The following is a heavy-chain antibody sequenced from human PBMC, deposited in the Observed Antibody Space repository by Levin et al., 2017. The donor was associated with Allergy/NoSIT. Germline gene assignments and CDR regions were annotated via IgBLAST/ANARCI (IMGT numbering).Heavy chain of an antibody. Sequence: GESLKISCAASGFTFSSYWMTWVRQAPGKGLEWVANIKQDGSEKHYVDSVKGRFTISRDNTKNSLDLQMISLRAEDTAVYYCARDRSLATWGQGILVIVSS. V-gene: IGHV3-7*01. J-gene: IGHJ5*02. CDR1: GFTFSSYW. CDR2: IKQDGSEK. CDR3: ARDRSLAT.